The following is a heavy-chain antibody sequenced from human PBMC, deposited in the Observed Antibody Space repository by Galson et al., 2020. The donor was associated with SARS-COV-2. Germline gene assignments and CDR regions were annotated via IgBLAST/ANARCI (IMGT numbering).Heavy chain of an antibody. CDR2: ISYDGSNK. CDR3: ARSVTYYYCIDV. Sequence: GESLKISCAASGFTFSSYAMHWVRQAPGKGLEWVAVISYDGSNKYYADSVKGRFTISRDNSKNTLYLQMNSLRAEDTAVYYCARSVTYYYCIDVRGQGTPVTGSS. J-gene: IGHJ6*02. CDR1: GFTFSSYA. V-gene: IGHV3-30*01.